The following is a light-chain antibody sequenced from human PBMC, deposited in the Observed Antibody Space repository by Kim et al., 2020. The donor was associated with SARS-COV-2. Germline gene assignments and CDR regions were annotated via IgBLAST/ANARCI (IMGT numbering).Light chain of an antibody. CDR2: GAS. Sequence: EIVMTQSPATLSVSPGERATLSCRASQSVSSNLAWYQQKPGQAPRLLIYGASTRATGIPARFSGSGSGTEFTLTISSLQSEDFAVYYCQHYNTGWLFGPGTKVDIK. V-gene: IGKV3-15*01. J-gene: IGKJ3*01. CDR1: QSVSSN. CDR3: QHYNTGWL.